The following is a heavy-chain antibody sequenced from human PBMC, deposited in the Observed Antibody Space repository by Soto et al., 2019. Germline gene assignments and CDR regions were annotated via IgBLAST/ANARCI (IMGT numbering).Heavy chain of an antibody. CDR2: ISYDGSNK. J-gene: IGHJ6*02. CDR3: ASLPPYSSSWYHESYYYGMDV. D-gene: IGHD6-13*01. Sequence: GGSLRLSCAASGFTFSSYGMHWVRQAPGKGLEWVAVISYDGSNKYYADSVKGRFTISRDNSKNTLYLQMNRLRAEDTAVYYCASLPPYSSSWYHESYYYGMDVWGQGTTVTVSS. CDR1: GFTFSSYG. V-gene: IGHV3-30-3*01.